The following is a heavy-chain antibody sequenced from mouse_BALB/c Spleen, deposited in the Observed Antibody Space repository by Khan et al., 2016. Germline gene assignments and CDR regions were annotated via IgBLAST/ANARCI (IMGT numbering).Heavy chain of an antibody. CDR3: ARDDYAWFGY. D-gene: IGHD2-4*01. CDR1: GFSFTGYY. CDR2: VNPDNGGI. V-gene: IGHV1-18*01. J-gene: IGHJ3*01. Sequence: VQLMESGPALVKPGASGKISCKSSGFSFTGYYMHWVKQSHGKSLEWIGRVNPDNGGINYNQKFKGKAIITVDKSSITADMEFRSLTSEDSAIYYCARDDYAWFGYWGQGTLVTVSA.